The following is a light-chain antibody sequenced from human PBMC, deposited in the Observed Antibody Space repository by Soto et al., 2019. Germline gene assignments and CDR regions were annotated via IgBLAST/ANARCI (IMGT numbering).Light chain of an antibody. Sequence: QSVLTQPPSVSGAPGQRVTISCTGSSSNIGAGYDVHWYHQLPGTAPKLLVSTDNHRPSGVPDRLSASKSGASASLAITGLQAEDGAHYYCQSYDKTLTAYVFGTGTKVTVL. J-gene: IGLJ1*01. CDR2: TDN. CDR1: SSNIGAGYD. CDR3: QSYDKTLTAYV. V-gene: IGLV1-40*01.